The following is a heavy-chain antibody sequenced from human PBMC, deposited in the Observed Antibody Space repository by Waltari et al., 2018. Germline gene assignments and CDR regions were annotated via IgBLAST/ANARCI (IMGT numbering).Heavy chain of an antibody. D-gene: IGHD3-22*01. CDR1: GFTFSSYG. J-gene: IGHJ4*02. CDR3: AKCDSSGYYYRGSNY. Sequence: QVQLVESGGGVVQPGGSLRLSCAASGFTFSSYGMHWVRQAPGKGLELVAFIRYDGSNKYYADSVKCRFTISRDNSKNTLYLQMNSLRAEDTAVYYCAKCDSSGYYYRGSNYWGQGTLVTVSS. V-gene: IGHV3-30*02. CDR2: IRYDGSNK.